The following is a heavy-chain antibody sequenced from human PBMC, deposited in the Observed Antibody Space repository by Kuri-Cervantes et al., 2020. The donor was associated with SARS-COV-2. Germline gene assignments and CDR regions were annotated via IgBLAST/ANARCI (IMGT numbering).Heavy chain of an antibody. Sequence: GVLKISCAASGFTFDDYAMHWVRQAPGKGLEWVSSISSSSSYIYYADSVKGRFTISRDNSKNTLYLQMNSLRAGDTAVYYCAKDLVGATYDAFDIWGQGTMVTVSS. CDR2: ISSSSSYI. J-gene: IGHJ3*02. CDR1: GFTFDDYA. D-gene: IGHD1-26*01. V-gene: IGHV3-21*04. CDR3: AKDLVGATYDAFDI.